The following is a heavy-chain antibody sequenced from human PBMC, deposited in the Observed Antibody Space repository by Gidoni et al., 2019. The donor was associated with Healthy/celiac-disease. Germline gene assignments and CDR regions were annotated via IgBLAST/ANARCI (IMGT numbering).Heavy chain of an antibody. Sequence: EVQLVESGGGLVQPGGSLRLSCEASGFTVSSNYMSWVRQAPGKGLEWVSVIDSGGSTYYADSVKGRFTISRDNSKNTLYLQMNSLRAEDTAVYYCARDAGPYYYDSSGSKSLYFDYWGQGTLVTVSS. CDR2: IDSGGST. CDR1: GFTVSSNY. J-gene: IGHJ4*02. V-gene: IGHV3-66*01. D-gene: IGHD3-22*01. CDR3: ARDAGPYYYDSSGSKSLYFDY.